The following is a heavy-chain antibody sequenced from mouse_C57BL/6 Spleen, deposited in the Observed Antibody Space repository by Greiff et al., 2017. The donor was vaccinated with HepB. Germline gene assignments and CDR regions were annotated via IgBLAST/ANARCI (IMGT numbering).Heavy chain of an antibody. CDR3: ARGRQLRFAFAY. CDR2: IDPSDSYT. J-gene: IGHJ3*01. Sequence: QVQLQQPGAELVMPGASVKLSCKASGYTFTSYWMHWVKQRPGQGLEWIGEIDPSDSYTNYNQKFKGKSTLTADKSSSTAYMQLSSLTSEDSAVCYCARGRQLRFAFAYWGQGTLVTVSA. V-gene: IGHV1-69*01. D-gene: IGHD3-2*02. CDR1: GYTFTSYW.